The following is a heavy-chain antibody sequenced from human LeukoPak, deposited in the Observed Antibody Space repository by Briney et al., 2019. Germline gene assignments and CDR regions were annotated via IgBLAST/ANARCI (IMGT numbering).Heavy chain of an antibody. V-gene: IGHV1-69*05. Sequence: ASVKVSCKASGGTFSSYAISWVRQAPGQGLEWMGRIIPIFCTANYAQKFQGRVTITTDESTSTAYMELSNLRSEDTAVYYCARVGDSGYIDYWGQGTLVTVSS. CDR1: GGTFSSYA. J-gene: IGHJ4*02. CDR3: ARVGDSGYIDY. CDR2: IIPIFCTA. D-gene: IGHD5-12*01.